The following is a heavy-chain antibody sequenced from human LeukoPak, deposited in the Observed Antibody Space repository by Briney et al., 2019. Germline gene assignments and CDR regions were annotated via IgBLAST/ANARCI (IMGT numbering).Heavy chain of an antibody. Sequence: SETLSLTCTVSGGSISSYYWSWIRQPPGKGLEWIWYIYYSGSTNYNPSLKSRVTISIDTSKNQFSLKPSSVTAADTAVYYCARLPYSSSLYYYYYGMDVWGQGTTVTVSS. CDR2: IYYSGST. V-gene: IGHV4-59*08. D-gene: IGHD6-13*01. J-gene: IGHJ6*02. CDR1: GGSISSYY. CDR3: ARLPYSSSLYYYYYGMDV.